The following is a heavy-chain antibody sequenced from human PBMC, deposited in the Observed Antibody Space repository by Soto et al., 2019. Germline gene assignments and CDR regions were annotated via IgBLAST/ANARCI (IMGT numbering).Heavy chain of an antibody. CDR1: GYVFTNYY. Sequence: GASVKVSCKASGYVFTNYYIHWVRQAPGKGLEWMGGFDPEDAEIIYAQKFQGRVTMTEDTSTDTAYMELSSLRSEDTAVYYCAGITMIVVGAYGMDVWGQGTTVTVSS. J-gene: IGHJ6*02. CDR3: AGITMIVVGAYGMDV. V-gene: IGHV1-24*01. CDR2: FDPEDAEI. D-gene: IGHD3-22*01.